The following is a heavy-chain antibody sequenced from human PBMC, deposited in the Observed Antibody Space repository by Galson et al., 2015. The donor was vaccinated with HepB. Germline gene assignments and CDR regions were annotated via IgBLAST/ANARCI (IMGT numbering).Heavy chain of an antibody. V-gene: IGHV3-21*01. CDR3: AIPPPDPDTAMVENFDY. CDR2: ISSSSSYI. J-gene: IGHJ4*02. CDR1: GFTFSSYS. D-gene: IGHD5-18*01. Sequence: SLRLSCAASGFTFSSYSMNWVRQAPGKGLEWVSSISSSSSYIYYADSVKGRFTISRDNAKNSLYLQMNSLRAEDTAVYYCAIPPPDPDTAMVENFDYWGQGTLVTVSS.